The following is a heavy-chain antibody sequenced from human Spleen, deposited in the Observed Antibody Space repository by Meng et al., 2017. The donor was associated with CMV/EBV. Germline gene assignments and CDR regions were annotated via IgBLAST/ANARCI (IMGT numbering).Heavy chain of an antibody. CDR1: GGSISSGNW. D-gene: IGHD3-10*01. J-gene: IGHJ5*02. V-gene: IGHV4-4*02. CDR3: ASPTYYYGSGSYVRGWFDP. Sequence: SETLSLTCGVSGGSISSGNWWNWVRQPPGKGLQWIGEIFHSGSTNYNPSLKSRVTISVDTSKNQFSLKLSSVTAADTAVYYCASPTYYYGSGSYVRGWFDPWGQGTLVTVSS. CDR2: IFHSGST.